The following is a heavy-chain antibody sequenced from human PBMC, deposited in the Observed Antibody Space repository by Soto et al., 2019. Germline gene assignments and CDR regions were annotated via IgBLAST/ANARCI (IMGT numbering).Heavy chain of an antibody. CDR3: AKDQAAAGTISRYFQH. D-gene: IGHD6-13*01. J-gene: IGHJ1*01. Sequence: EVQLLESGGGLVQPEGSLRLFCAASGFSFSTYAMSWVRQAPGKGLEWVSGISGSGGTTYYADSVKGRFTISRDNSKNTLYLQVNSLRAEDTAVYYCAKDQAAAGTISRYFQHWGQGTLVTVSS. V-gene: IGHV3-23*01. CDR1: GFSFSTYA. CDR2: ISGSGGTT.